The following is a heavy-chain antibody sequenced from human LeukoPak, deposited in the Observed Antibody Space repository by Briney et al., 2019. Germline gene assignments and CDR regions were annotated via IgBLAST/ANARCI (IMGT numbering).Heavy chain of an antibody. CDR3: ANAVGSGWRYYFDY. J-gene: IGHJ4*02. V-gene: IGHV3-23*01. CDR1: GFTFSSNA. Sequence: GGSLRLSCAASGFTFSSNAMIWVRQAPGKGLEWVSVISGSGGNTYYADSVKGRLTISRDNAKNTRYLQMNSLRAEDTAVYYCANAVGSGWRYYFDYWGQGTLVTVSS. D-gene: IGHD6-19*01. CDR2: ISGSGGNT.